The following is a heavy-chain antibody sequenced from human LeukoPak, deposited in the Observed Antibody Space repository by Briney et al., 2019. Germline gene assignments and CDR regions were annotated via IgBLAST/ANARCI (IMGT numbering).Heavy chain of an antibody. Sequence: GGSLRLSFAGSGFMFISYWIYWFPQSPGKGLESVANIKQDGSQIHYVDSVKGRFTISRDNAQNSVYLQMNSLRVEDTAVYYCARDSGEYSFGGFWYFDVWGRGTLVTVSS. CDR2: IKQDGSQI. D-gene: IGHD5-18*01. CDR3: ARDSGEYSFGGFWYFDV. V-gene: IGHV3-7*05. CDR1: GFMFISYW. J-gene: IGHJ2*01.